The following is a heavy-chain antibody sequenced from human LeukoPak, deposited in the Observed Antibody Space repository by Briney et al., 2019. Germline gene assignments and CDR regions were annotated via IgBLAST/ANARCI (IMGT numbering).Heavy chain of an antibody. CDR2: LNWIGNSA. D-gene: IGHD4-17*01. Sequence: GGSLRLSCAASGFTFDDYGMSWVRPAPGKGLEWVSGLNWIGNSAGYADSVKGRFTISRDNAKNSLYLQMSSLRAEDTALYHCARNYGDSFDLWGQGTLVTVSS. CDR1: GFTFDDYG. J-gene: IGHJ4*02. V-gene: IGHV3-20*01. CDR3: ARNYGDSFDL.